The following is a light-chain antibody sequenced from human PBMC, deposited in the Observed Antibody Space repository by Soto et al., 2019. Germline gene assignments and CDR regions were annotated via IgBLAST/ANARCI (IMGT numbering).Light chain of an antibody. Sequence: QSALTQPASVSGSPGQSITISCTGISSDLGGYNSVSWYQQHPGKAPRLMIYEVSNRPSGVSSRFSGSKSGSTASLTISGLQAVDEANYYCSSYKSGSTLFGGGTQLTVL. CDR1: SSDLGGYNS. V-gene: IGLV2-14*01. CDR3: SSYKSGSTL. J-gene: IGLJ7*01. CDR2: EVS.